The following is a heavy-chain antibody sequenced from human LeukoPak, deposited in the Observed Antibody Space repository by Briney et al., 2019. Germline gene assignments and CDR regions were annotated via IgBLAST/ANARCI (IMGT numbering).Heavy chain of an antibody. D-gene: IGHD6-6*01. J-gene: IGHJ6*02. CDR2: INHSGST. CDR3: ARGFKIAAIYYYYGMDV. V-gene: IGHV4-34*01. Sequence: SETLSLTCAVYGGSFSGYYWSWIRQPPGKGLEWIGEINHSGSTNYNPSLKSRVTISVDTSKNQFSLKLSSVTAADTAVYYCARGFKIAAIYYYYGMDVWGQGTTVTVSS. CDR1: GGSFSGYY.